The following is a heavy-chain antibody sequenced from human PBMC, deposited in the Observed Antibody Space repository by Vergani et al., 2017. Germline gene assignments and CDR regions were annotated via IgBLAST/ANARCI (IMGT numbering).Heavy chain of an antibody. D-gene: IGHD3-9*01. Sequence: EVQLVESGGVVVQPGGSLRLSCAASGFTFDDYTMHWVRQAPGKGLQWVSLSSWDGGSTYYADSVKGRFTISRDNSKNSLYLQMNSLRTEDTALYYCAKAYVLRYFDCLGYGMDVWGRGTTVTVSS. CDR1: GFTFDDYT. V-gene: IGHV3-43*01. CDR2: SSWDGGST. CDR3: AKAYVLRYFDCLGYGMDV. J-gene: IGHJ6*02.